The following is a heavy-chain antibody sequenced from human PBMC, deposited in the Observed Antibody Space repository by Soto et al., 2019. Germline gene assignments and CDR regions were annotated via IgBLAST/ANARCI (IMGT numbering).Heavy chain of an antibody. CDR1: GYSFRSFG. J-gene: IGHJ5*02. Sequence: ASVKVSXKASGYSFRSFGISWVRQAPGQGLEWMGRISADNGDTNYAQKLQGRVTMTTDTSTSTAYMELRSLRSDDTAVYYCARDETPIAAAGDWFDPWGQGTLVTVSS. D-gene: IGHD6-13*01. V-gene: IGHV1-18*01. CDR3: ARDETPIAAAGDWFDP. CDR2: ISADNGDT.